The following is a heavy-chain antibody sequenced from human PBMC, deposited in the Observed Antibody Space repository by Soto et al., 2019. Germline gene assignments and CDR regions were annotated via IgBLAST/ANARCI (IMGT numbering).Heavy chain of an antibody. CDR2: ISGSDDGT. D-gene: IGHD2-8*01. CDR1: GFTFSIYA. CDR3: ARHGCSHAACYPYYFYVDV. Sequence: QSGGSLRLSCAASGFTFSIYAMSWVRQSPAKGLEWVSAISGSDDGTYHADSVKGRFTISRDNSKSTLYLQMNSLRVEDTAVYHCARHGCSHAACYPYYFYVDVWGKGTTVTVSS. V-gene: IGHV3-23*01. J-gene: IGHJ6*03.